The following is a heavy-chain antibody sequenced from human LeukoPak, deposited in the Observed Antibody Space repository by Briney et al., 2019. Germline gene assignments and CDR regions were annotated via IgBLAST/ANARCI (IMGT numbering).Heavy chain of an antibody. CDR2: IYSGGST. V-gene: IGHV3-66*04. CDR1: GFTVSSNY. D-gene: IGHD5-18*01. J-gene: IGHJ4*02. CDR3: ARHTAMGATFDY. Sequence: GSLRLSCAASGFTVSSNYMSWVRQAPGKGLEWVSVIYSGGSTYYADSVKGRFTISRDNSKNTLYLQMNSLRAEDTAVYYCARHTAMGATFDYWGQGTLVTVSS.